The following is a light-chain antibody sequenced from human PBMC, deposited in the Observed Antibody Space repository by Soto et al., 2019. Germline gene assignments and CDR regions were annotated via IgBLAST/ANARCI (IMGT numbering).Light chain of an antibody. CDR2: NVN. J-gene: IGLJ2*01. CDR3: STWDATLNALI. Sequence: QSALTQPPSASGSPGQAVTISCTGTSSDIGGYDFVSWYQVRPGEAPQLIIYNVNGRPSGVPDRFSGSKSGTSASLAISGLQPDDEADYYCSTWDATLNALIFGGGTKVTVL. V-gene: IGLV2-8*01. CDR1: SSDIGGYDF.